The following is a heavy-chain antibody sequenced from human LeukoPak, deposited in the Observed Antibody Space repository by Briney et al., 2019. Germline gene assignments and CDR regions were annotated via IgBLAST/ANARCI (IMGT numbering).Heavy chain of an antibody. CDR3: ARHRYYYGSGSYPLLDY. V-gene: IGHV4-59*08. CDR1: GGSISSYY. Sequence: SATLSLTCTVSGGSISSYYWSWIRQPPGKGLEWIGYIYYSGSTNYNPSLKSRVTISVDTSKNQFSLKLSSVTAADTAVYYCARHRYYYGSGSYPLLDYWGQGTLVTVSS. J-gene: IGHJ4*02. CDR2: IYYSGST. D-gene: IGHD3-10*01.